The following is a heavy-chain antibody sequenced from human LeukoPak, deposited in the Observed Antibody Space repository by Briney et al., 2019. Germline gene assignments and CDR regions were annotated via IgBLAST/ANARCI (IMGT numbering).Heavy chain of an antibody. D-gene: IGHD6-19*01. CDR1: GGSISSYY. Sequence: RPSETLSLTCIVSGGSISSYYWSWIRQPAGKGLEWIGRIFASGSTDYNPSLNSRVTMSLDTSKNQFSLKLSSVTAADTAVYYCARVGRVAVAGTSYYYFYMDVWGTGTTVTVSS. CDR2: IFASGST. CDR3: ARVGRVAVAGTSYYYFYMDV. V-gene: IGHV4-4*07. J-gene: IGHJ6*03.